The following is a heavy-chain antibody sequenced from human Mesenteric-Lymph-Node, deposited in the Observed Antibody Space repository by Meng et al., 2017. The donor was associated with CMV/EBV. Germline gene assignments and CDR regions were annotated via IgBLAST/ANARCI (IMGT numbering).Heavy chain of an antibody. V-gene: IGHV4-34*01. D-gene: IGHD3-16*01. Sequence: SETLSLTCGFDNASLSGYSWNWVRQSPGKRLEWIGEIDHSGRPYYDPSLESRATISRDTSKRQFSLTLWSVTAADTAVYFCTCYALVPVGVSGDVVFYHWGQGTMVTVSS. J-gene: IGHJ3*01. CDR3: TCYALVPVGVSGDVVFYH. CDR1: NASLSGYS. CDR2: IDHSGRP.